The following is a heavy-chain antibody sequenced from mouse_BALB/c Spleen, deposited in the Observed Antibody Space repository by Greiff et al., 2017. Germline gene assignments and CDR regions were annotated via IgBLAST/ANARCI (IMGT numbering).Heavy chain of an antibody. V-gene: IGHV14-3*02. CDR3: ARPGAGAMDY. D-gene: IGHD1-1*01. CDR1: GFNIKDTY. J-gene: IGHJ2*01. Sequence: VQLKESGAELVKPGASVKLSCTASGFNIKDTYMHWVKQRPEQGLEWIGRIDPANGNTKYDPKFQGKATITADTSSNTAYLQLSSLTSEDTAVYYCARPGAGAMDYWGQGTTLTVSS. CDR2: IDPANGNT.